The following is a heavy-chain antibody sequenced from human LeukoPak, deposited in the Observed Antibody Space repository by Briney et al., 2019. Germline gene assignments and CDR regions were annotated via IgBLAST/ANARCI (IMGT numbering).Heavy chain of an antibody. CDR1: GYAIISGGFS. CDR2: IYDRGPA. V-gene: IGHV4-30-2*01. CDR3: ARSRQASGLFSS. J-gene: IGHJ5*02. Sequence: PSQTLSLTCTVPGYAIISGGFSWNWIRQPPGKGLEWIGCIYDRGPAHYNPSLKSRFTISVDRPKNQFFLNVTSLTAADTAVYYCARSRQASGLFSSWGRGTLVVVSS. D-gene: IGHD3-10*01.